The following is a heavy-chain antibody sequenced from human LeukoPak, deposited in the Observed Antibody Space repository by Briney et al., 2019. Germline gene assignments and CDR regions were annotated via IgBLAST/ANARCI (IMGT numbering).Heavy chain of an antibody. J-gene: IGHJ4*02. D-gene: IGHD1-26*01. Sequence: KPSETLSLTCTVSGYSISSGYYWGWIRQPPGKGLEWIGSIYHSGNTYYSPSLKSQVTISVDTSKNQFSLKLSSMTAADTAVYYCARHEGYTGTYRSGFDYWGQGTLVTVSS. CDR1: GYSISSGYY. CDR2: IYHSGNT. V-gene: IGHV4-38-2*02. CDR3: ARHEGYTGTYRSGFDY.